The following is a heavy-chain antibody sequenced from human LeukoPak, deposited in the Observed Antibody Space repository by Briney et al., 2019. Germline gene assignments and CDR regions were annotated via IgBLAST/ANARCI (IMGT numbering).Heavy chain of an antibody. V-gene: IGHV4-4*07. J-gene: IGHJ4*02. CDR3: ARDASQLVGGWYHSPLDY. CDR2: IYTSGST. CDR1: GGSISSYY. Sequence: PSETLSLTCTVSGGSISSYYWSWIRQPAGKGLEWIGRIYTSGSTNYHPSLKSRVTMSVDTSKNQFSLKLSSVTAADTAVYYCARDASQLVGGWYHSPLDYWGQGTLVTVSS. D-gene: IGHD6-19*01.